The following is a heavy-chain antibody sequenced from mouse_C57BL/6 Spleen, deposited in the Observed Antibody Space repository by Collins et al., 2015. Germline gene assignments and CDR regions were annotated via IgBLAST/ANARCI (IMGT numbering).Heavy chain of an antibody. V-gene: IGHV8-8*01. CDR3: ARIEGYYGSSRFAY. Sequence: YNPALKSRLTISKDTSKNQVFLKIANVDTADTATYYCARIEGYYGSSRFAYWGQGTLVTVSA. J-gene: IGHJ3*01. D-gene: IGHD1-1*01.